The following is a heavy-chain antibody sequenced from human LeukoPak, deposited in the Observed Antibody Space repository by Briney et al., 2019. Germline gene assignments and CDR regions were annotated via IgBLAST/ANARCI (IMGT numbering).Heavy chain of an antibody. CDR2: IHHSVSP. CDR1: GGSITTYY. J-gene: IGHJ4*02. Sequence: SETLSLTCTVSGGSITTYYWSWLRQSPGRGLEWIGYIHHSVSPTYNPSLKSRVTISVDTSKNQFSLKVSSVTAADTAVYYCARQNDFRLDYWGQGTLVTVSS. V-gene: IGHV4-59*01. D-gene: IGHD3-3*01. CDR3: ARQNDFRLDY.